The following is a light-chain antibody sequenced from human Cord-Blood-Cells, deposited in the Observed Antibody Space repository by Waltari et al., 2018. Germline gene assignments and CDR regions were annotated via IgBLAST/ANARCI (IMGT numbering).Light chain of an antibody. CDR3: QQYYSTPWT. CDR2: WAS. V-gene: IGKV4-1*01. Sequence: DIVMTQSPDSLAVSLGERATIHCKSSQSVLYSSNNKNYVAWYQQKPGQPPKLRIYWASTRESGVPDRFSGSGSVTDFTLTISSLQAEDVAVYYCQQYYSTPWTFGQGTKVEIK. J-gene: IGKJ1*01. CDR1: QSVLYSSNNKNY.